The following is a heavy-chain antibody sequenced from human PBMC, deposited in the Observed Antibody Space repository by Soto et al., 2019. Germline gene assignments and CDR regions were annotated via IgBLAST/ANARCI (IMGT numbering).Heavy chain of an antibody. J-gene: IGHJ3*01. D-gene: IGHD4-17*01. CDR2: IHSDGSST. V-gene: IGHV3-74*01. CDR1: GFTFSYYW. Sequence: EVQLVESGGGLVRPGGSLRLSCAASGFTFSYYWMHWVRQAPGKGLVWVSRIHSDGSSTTYADFVKGRFIISRDNARNTVELQMNSVRVEETAVSCCARGDGGAFDLWGQGTVVTVSS. CDR3: ARGDGGAFDL.